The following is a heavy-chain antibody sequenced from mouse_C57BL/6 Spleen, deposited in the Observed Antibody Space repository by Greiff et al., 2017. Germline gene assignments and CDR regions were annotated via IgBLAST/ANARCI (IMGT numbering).Heavy chain of an antibody. V-gene: IGHV5-4*01. J-gene: IGHJ2*01. CDR2: ISDGGSYT. CDR1: GFTFSSYA. Sequence: EVKVVESGGGLVKPGGSLKLSCAASGFTFSSYAMSWVRQTPEKRLEWVATISDGGSYTYYPDNVKGRFTISRDNAKNNLYLQMSHLKSEDTAMYYCAREDDGYYDDYWGQGTTLTVSS. CDR3: AREDDGYYDDY. D-gene: IGHD2-3*01.